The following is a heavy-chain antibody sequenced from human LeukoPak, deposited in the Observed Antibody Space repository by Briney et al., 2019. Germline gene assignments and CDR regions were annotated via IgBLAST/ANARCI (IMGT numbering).Heavy chain of an antibody. D-gene: IGHD2-21*02. J-gene: IGHJ3*02. V-gene: IGHV3-48*02. Sequence: PGGSLRLSCAASGFTFRDSAMSWVRQAPGKGLEGVSYISGSSATIYYADSVKGRFTISRDNAKNSLYLQMNSLRDADTALYYCARGVLLTYCGGDCYSGASDIWGQGTMVTVSS. CDR2: ISGSSATI. CDR3: ARGVLLTYCGGDCYSGASDI. CDR1: GFTFRDSA.